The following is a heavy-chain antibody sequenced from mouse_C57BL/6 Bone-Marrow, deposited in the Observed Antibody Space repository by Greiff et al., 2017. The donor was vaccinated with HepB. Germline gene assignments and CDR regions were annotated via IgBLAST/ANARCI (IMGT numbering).Heavy chain of an antibody. CDR3: ARGQLRLYAMDY. Sequence: VQLQQSVAELVRPGASVKLSCTASGFNIKNTYMPWVKQRPEQGLEWIGRIDPANGNTKYAPKFQGKATITADTSSNTAYLQLSSLTSEDTAIYYCARGQLRLYAMDYWGQGTSVTVSS. V-gene: IGHV14-3*01. CDR2: IDPANGNT. J-gene: IGHJ4*01. CDR1: GFNIKNTY. D-gene: IGHD3-2*02.